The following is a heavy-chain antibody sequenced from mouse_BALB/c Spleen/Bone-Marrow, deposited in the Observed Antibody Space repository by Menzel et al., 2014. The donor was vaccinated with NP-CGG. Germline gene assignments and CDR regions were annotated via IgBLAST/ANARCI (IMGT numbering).Heavy chain of an antibody. Sequence: EVQGVESGSELVKPGASVKLSCTASGFNIKDTHMHWVKQRPEQGLEWIGRIDPADGNTKYDPKFQGKATITADTSSNTAYLQLGSLTSDDTAVYYCARYDYGFYFDYWGRGTTPTVSS. D-gene: IGHD2-4*01. CDR2: IDPADGNT. CDR3: ARYDYGFYFDY. J-gene: IGHJ2*01. CDR1: GFNIKDTH. V-gene: IGHV14-3*02.